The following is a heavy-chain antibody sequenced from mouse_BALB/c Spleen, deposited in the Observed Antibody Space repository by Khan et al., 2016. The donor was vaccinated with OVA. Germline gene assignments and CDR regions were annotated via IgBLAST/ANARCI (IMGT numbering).Heavy chain of an antibody. CDR3: ARGNWQSYYFDY. V-gene: IGHV1S136*01. CDR2: INPYNGAT. CDR1: GYIFTNYL. D-gene: IGHD4-1*01. Sequence: EVQLQASGPELVKPGTSVKMSCKASGYIFTNYLIHWVKQKPGQGLEWIGYINPYNGATEYNEKFKGKATLTSDKSSITAYMELSSLTSEDSAVYSCARGNWQSYYFDYWGQGTTLTVSS. J-gene: IGHJ2*01.